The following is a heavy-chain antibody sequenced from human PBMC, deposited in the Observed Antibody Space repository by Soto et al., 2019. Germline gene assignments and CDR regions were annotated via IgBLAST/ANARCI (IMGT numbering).Heavy chain of an antibody. Sequence: ASETLSLTCTVSGGSISSYYWSWIRQPPGKGLEWIGYIYYSGSTNYNPSLKRRVTISVDTSKNQFSLKLSSVTAADTAVYYCARDRYYYDSSGYYSNWFDPWGQGTLVTVSS. CDR3: ARDRYYYDSSGYYSNWFDP. CDR2: IYYSGST. V-gene: IGHV4-59*01. D-gene: IGHD3-22*01. J-gene: IGHJ5*02. CDR1: GGSISSYY.